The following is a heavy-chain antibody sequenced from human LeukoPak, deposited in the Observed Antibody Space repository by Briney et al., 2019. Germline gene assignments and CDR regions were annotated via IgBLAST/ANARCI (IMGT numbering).Heavy chain of an antibody. V-gene: IGHV4-59*01. CDR3: ARGWDPAAIDY. Sequence: SETLSLTCTVAGGSISSYYWGSVRQPPRKGLGWIGYIYYSGSTNYNPSLKSRVTISVDTSKNQFSLKLTSVTAADTAADYCARGWDPAAIDYWGQGTLVTVSS. J-gene: IGHJ4*02. D-gene: IGHD2-2*01. CDR1: GGSISSYY. CDR2: IYYSGST.